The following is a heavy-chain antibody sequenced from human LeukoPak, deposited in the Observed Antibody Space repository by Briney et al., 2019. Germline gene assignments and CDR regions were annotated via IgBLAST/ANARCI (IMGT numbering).Heavy chain of an antibody. D-gene: IGHD3-22*01. V-gene: IGHV3-13*01. CDR3: ARDHQPHYYDSSGYYYGMDV. CDR1: GFTFSSYD. J-gene: IGHJ6*02. Sequence: GVLRLSCAASGFTFSSYDMHWVRQATGKGLEWVSAIGTAGDTYYPGSVKGRFTISRENAKNSLYLQMNSLRAEDTAVYYCARDHQPHYYDSSGYYYGMDVWGQGTTVTVSS. CDR2: IGTAGDT.